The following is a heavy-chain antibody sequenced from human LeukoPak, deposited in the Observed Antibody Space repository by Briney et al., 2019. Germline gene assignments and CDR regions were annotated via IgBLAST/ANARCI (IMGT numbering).Heavy chain of an antibody. Sequence: PGGSLRLSCAASGFTFSNYAMHWVRKAPGKGLEWVAIISYDGNDKYYTDSVKGRFTISRDKSKNTLYLQMNSLRAEDTAVYYCARDRDTAMGLWGQGTLVTVSS. J-gene: IGHJ4*02. CDR3: ARDRDTAMGL. CDR1: GFTFSNYA. D-gene: IGHD5-18*01. V-gene: IGHV3-30-3*01. CDR2: ISYDGNDK.